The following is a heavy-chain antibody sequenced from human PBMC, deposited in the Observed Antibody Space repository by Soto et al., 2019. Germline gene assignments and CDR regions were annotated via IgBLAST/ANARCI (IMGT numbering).Heavy chain of an antibody. CDR2: ISGSGGST. CDR3: AKNWDTTFSSSSH. D-gene: IGHD6-6*01. Sequence: QSGGSLRLSCAASGFPFSTYAMTWVRQAPGKGLEWVSAISGSGGSTYYADSVKGRFTISRDKSKSTLFLQMNSLRAEDTAVYYCAKNWDTTFSSSSHWGQGALVTVSS. J-gene: IGHJ4*02. V-gene: IGHV3-23*01. CDR1: GFPFSTYA.